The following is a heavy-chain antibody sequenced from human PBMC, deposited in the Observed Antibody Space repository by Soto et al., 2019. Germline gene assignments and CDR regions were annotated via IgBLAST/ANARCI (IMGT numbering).Heavy chain of an antibody. J-gene: IGHJ4*02. Sequence: QLQLQESGPGLVKPSETLSLTCTVSGDSGGFISSSSYHWGWIRQPPGKGLEWIGNIYYSGSTYYSPSLKRRVTISGDTSNKQFSLRLTSVPAADTALYYWARHPPSGPLDYWGRGTLVTVSS. CDR3: ARHPPSGPLDY. CDR2: IYYSGST. V-gene: IGHV4-39*01. CDR1: GDSGGFISSSSYH.